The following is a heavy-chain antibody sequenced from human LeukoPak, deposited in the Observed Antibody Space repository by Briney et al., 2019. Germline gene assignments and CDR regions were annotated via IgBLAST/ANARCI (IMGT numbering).Heavy chain of an antibody. D-gene: IGHD3-10*01. J-gene: IGHJ3*02. CDR2: ISSSSSYI. Sequence: PGGSLRLSCAASGFTFSSYSMNWVRQAPGKGLEWVSSISSSSSYIYYADSVKGRFTISRDNAKNSLYLQMNSLRTEDTAVYYCARDKLWFGECGYGFDIWGQGTMVTVSS. CDR3: ARDKLWFGECGYGFDI. CDR1: GFTFSSYS. V-gene: IGHV3-21*01.